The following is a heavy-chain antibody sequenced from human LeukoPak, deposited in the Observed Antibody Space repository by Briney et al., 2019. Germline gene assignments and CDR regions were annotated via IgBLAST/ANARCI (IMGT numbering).Heavy chain of an antibody. CDR1: GFTFSSYW. CDR3: ARDIAAAGLFFDY. V-gene: IGHV3-7*01. CDR2: MRYDGSEK. D-gene: IGHD6-13*01. Sequence: GGSLRLSCAASGFTFSSYWMSWVRQAPGKGLEWVANMRYDGSEKDYVDSVKGRFTISRDNAKNSLYLQMNSLRTEDTAVYYCARDIAAAGLFFDYWGQGTLVTVSS. J-gene: IGHJ4*02.